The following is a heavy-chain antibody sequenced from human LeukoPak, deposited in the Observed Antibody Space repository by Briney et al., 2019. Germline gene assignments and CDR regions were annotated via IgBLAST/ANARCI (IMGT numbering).Heavy chain of an antibody. Sequence: GGSLILSCSTSGFTFISYSINSVRRTRGRGQGWVSYISSSSSYIYYADSVKGRFTISRDNAKNSLYLQMNSLRAEDTAVYYCARGRFGEFLPFDYWGQGTLVTVSS. CDR2: ISSSSSYI. CDR1: GFTFISYS. D-gene: IGHD3-10*01. CDR3: ARGRFGEFLPFDY. J-gene: IGHJ4*02. V-gene: IGHV3-21*01.